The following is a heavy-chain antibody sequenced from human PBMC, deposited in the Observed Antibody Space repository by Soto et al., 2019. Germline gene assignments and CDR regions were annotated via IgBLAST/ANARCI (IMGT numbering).Heavy chain of an antibody. CDR2: INAGNGNT. CDR1: GYTFTNYA. J-gene: IGHJ4*02. V-gene: IGHV1-3*01. D-gene: IGHD2-21*02. Sequence: ASVKVSCKASGYTFTNYAMHWVRQAPGQRLEWMGWINAGNGNTKYSQKFQGRVTITRDASASTAYMELSSLRSEDTAVYYCARSIVVVTALDYWGQGTLVTVS. CDR3: ARSIVVVTALDY.